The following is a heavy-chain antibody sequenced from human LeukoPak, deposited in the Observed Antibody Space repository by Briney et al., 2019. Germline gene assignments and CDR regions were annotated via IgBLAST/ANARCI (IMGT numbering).Heavy chain of an antibody. CDR2: INPNSGGT. J-gene: IGHJ1*01. D-gene: IGHD3-22*01. V-gene: IGHV1-2*02. CDR1: GYTFTGYY. CDR3: ASPRGDDSGGYYTWYFHH. Sequence: ASVKVSCKASGYTFTGYYMHWVRQAPGQGLEWMGWINPNSGGTNYAQKFQGRVTMTRDTSISTAYMELSRLRSDDTAVYYCASPRGDDSGGYYTWYFHHWGQGILVTVSS.